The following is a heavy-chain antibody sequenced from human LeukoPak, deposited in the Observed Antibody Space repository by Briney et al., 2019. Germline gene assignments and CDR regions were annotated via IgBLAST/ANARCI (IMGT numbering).Heavy chain of an antibody. J-gene: IGHJ4*02. CDR1: GFIFSKNW. V-gene: IGHV3-74*01. CDR2: ITNDGSST. Sequence: GGSLRLSCAASGFIFSKNWMHWVRQAPGKGLVWVSRITNDGSSTTYADSVKGRFTISRDNAKNMLYLQVNSLRAEDTAVYYCATQQRGNPAYWGQGTLVTVSS. D-gene: IGHD1-14*01. CDR3: ATQQRGNPAY.